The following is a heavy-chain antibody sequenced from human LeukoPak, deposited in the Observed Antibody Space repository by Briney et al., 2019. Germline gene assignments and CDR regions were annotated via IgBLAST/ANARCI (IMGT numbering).Heavy chain of an antibody. D-gene: IGHD3-16*01. CDR3: ARPRSYVFDWYFDL. V-gene: IGHV3-53*01. CDR1: GFTVSSNY. CDR2: IYNGGST. Sequence: GGSLRLSCAASGFTVSSNYMSWVRQAPGKGLEWVSVIYNGGSTYYADSVKGRFTISRDNSKNTLYLQMNSLRAEDTAVYYCARPRSYVFDWYFDLWGRGTLVTVSS. J-gene: IGHJ2*01.